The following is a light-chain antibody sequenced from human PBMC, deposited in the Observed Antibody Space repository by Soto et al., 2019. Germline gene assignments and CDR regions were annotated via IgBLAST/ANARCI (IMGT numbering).Light chain of an antibody. CDR2: DVS. CDR1: SSDIVGYNY. CDR3: CSYAGTTHV. Sequence: QSALTQPPSVSGSPGQSVTISCTGTSSDIVGYNYVSWYQQLPGKAPKRMIYDVSKRTSGVPDRFSGSNSGNTASLTISGLQAEDEADYYCCSYAGTTHVFGTGTKVTVL. J-gene: IGLJ1*01. V-gene: IGLV2-11*01.